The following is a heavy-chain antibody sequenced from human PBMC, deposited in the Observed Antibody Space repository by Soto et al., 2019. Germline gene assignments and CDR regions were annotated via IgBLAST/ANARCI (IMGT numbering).Heavy chain of an antibody. CDR1: GGSITGHY. CDR2: IFYSGST. D-gene: IGHD6-19*01. CDR3: ARVGSSGWAPDY. J-gene: IGHJ4*02. V-gene: IGHV4-59*11. Sequence: SETLSLTCTVSGGSITGHYWTWIRQPPGKRLEWIGYIFYSGSTNYNPSLKSRVTVSVDTSKNQFSLKLSSVTAADTAVYYCARVGSSGWAPDYWGPGTLVTVSS.